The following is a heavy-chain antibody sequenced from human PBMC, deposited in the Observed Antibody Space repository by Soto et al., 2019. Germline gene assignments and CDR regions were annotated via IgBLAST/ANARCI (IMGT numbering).Heavy chain of an antibody. D-gene: IGHD3-16*02. V-gene: IGHV1-2*02. CDR1: GYTFNDYY. Sequence: ASVKVSCKTSGYTFNDYYMQWVRQAPGQGPECMGWINPYTGGTNYAQKFQGRVTMTRDTSISTAYMELSKLISDDTAVYYCARSSGGVFGIIIEGSNWLAPWGQGSLVTVSS. J-gene: IGHJ5*02. CDR3: ARSSGGVFGIIIEGSNWLAP. CDR2: INPYTGGT.